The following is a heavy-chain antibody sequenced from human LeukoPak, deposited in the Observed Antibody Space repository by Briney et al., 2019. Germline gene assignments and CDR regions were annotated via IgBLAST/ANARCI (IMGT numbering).Heavy chain of an antibody. Sequence: PGGPLRLSCAASGFTFRRYGMHWVRQGPGKGLEWVAVIWYDGSKEYYAESAKGRFTISRDNSKNTLSLQMNSLRAEDTAVYYCARYNGDYNAFDIWGQGTMVTVSS. V-gene: IGHV3-33*01. CDR3: ARYNGDYNAFDI. J-gene: IGHJ3*02. CDR2: IWYDGSKE. D-gene: IGHD4-17*01. CDR1: GFTFRRYG.